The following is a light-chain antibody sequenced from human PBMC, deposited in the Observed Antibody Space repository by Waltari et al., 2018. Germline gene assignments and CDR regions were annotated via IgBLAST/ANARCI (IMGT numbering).Light chain of an antibody. CDR1: QSVRSNY. CDR2: DTS. Sequence: EIVLTQSPGTLSLSPGERATLSSRASQSVRSNYLAWYQQKPGQAPSLLIYDTSNRATGIPDRFSGSGSGTDFTLIISRLEPEDFALYYCQQYGNTPFTFGQGTRLDIK. CDR3: QQYGNTPFT. J-gene: IGKJ5*01. V-gene: IGKV3-20*01.